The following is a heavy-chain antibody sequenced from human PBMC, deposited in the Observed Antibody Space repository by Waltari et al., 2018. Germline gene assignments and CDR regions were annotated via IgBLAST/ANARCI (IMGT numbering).Heavy chain of an antibody. CDR2: IYTSGST. CDR1: GGSISSGRYY. J-gene: IGHJ3*02. V-gene: IGHV4-61*09. Sequence: QVQLQESGPGLVKPSQTLSLTCTVSGGSISSGRYYWSWIRQPAGKGLEWIGYIYTSGSTNYNPSLKSRVTISVDTSKNQFSLKLSSVTAADTAVYYCAREEENYSFDIWGQGTMVTVSS. D-gene: IGHD3-10*01. CDR3: AREEENYSFDI.